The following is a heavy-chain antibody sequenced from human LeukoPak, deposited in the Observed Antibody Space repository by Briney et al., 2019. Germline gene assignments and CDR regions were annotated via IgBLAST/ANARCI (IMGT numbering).Heavy chain of an antibody. CDR2: INHSGST. Sequence: PSETLSLTCTVSGGSISSSSYYWGWIRQPPGKGLEWIGEINHSGSTNYNPSLKSRVTISLDTSRNQFSLKLTSVTAADTAVYYCARATMDKIYYYYYMDVWDKGTTVIVSS. V-gene: IGHV4-39*07. D-gene: IGHD2-8*01. J-gene: IGHJ6*03. CDR1: GGSISSSSYY. CDR3: ARATMDKIYYYYYMDV.